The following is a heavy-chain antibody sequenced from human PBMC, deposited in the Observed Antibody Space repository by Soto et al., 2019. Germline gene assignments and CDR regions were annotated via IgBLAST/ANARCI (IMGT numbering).Heavy chain of an antibody. CDR3: ARDVRWDRGLEV. D-gene: IGHD1-26*01. CDR2: INTGGTT. CDR1: GGSISSNY. Sequence: SETLSLTCTVSGGSISSNYWSWIRQPAGKGLEWIGRINTGGTTNYNPSLKRRVSMSVDTSKNQFSLKVNSMTAADTAVYSCARDVRWDRGLEVWGQGTKVNVSS. V-gene: IGHV4-4*07. J-gene: IGHJ6*02.